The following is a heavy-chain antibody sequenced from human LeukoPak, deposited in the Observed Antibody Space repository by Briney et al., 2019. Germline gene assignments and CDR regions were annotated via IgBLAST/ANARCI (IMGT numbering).Heavy chain of an antibody. CDR2: INPNSGGT. CDR1: GYTFTGYY. CDR3: ARVFRIGGGSYPPHY. J-gene: IGHJ4*02. Sequence: ASVKVSCKASGYTFTGYYMHWVRQAPGQGLEWMGWINPNSGGTNYAQKFQGWVTMTRDTSISTAYMELSRLRSDDTAVYYCARVFRIGGGSYPPHYWGQGTLVTVSS. V-gene: IGHV1-2*04. D-gene: IGHD1-26*01.